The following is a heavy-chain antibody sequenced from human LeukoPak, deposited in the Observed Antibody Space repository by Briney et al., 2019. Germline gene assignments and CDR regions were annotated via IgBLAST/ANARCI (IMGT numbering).Heavy chain of an antibody. D-gene: IGHD3-10*01. CDR1: GGSISSGGYS. CDR3: ARANLGYYYGSGSWGYFDY. CDR2: IYHSGST. J-gene: IGHJ4*02. Sequence: PSQTLSLTCAVSGGSISSGGYSWSWIRQPPGKGLKWIGYIYHSGSTYYNPSLKSRVTISVDRSKNQFSLKLSSVTAADTAVYYCARANLGYYYGSGSWGYFDYWGQGTLVTVSS. V-gene: IGHV4-30-2*01.